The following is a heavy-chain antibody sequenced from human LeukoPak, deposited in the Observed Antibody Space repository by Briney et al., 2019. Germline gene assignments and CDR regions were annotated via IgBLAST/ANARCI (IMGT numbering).Heavy chain of an antibody. CDR2: ISPTSGGT. Sequence: ASVKVSCKASGYTFTDFYMHWVRQAPGQGLEWMGYISPTSGGTKYAQNFQGRVTMTRDTSIRTAYMELNRLTSDDTAVYYCARTYYYDSSGQPWGFDPWGQGTLVTVSS. D-gene: IGHD3-22*01. V-gene: IGHV1-2*02. CDR1: GYTFTDFY. CDR3: ARTYYYDSSGQPWGFDP. J-gene: IGHJ5*02.